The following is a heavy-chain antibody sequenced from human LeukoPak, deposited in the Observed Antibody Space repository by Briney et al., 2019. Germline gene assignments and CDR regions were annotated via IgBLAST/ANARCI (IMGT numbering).Heavy chain of an antibody. V-gene: IGHV3-23*01. CDR3: AKRGIVIRAVIIVGFHKEAYYFDY. CDR1: GFTFGSHW. Sequence: PGGSLKLSCAASGFTFGSHWMSWVRQAPGKGLEWVAGISDSGGSTNYADSVKGRFTISRDNPKNTLYLQMNSLRAEDTAVYFCAKRGIVIRAVIIVGFHKEAYYFDYWGQGALVTVSS. D-gene: IGHD3-10*01. CDR2: ISDSGGST. J-gene: IGHJ4*02.